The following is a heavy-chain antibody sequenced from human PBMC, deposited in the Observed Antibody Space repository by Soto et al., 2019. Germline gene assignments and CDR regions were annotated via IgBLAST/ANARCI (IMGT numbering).Heavy chain of an antibody. D-gene: IGHD2-8*01. Sequence: ASVKVSSKASGYTFTSYAMHWVRQAPGQGLEWMGWINAGNGNTKYSQKFQGRVTITRDTSASTAYMELSSLRSEDTAVYYCGSWTKRDCTNCVCPYMDGWGKETRITLS. V-gene: IGHV1-3*01. J-gene: IGHJ6*03. CDR3: GSWTKRDCTNCVCPYMDG. CDR1: GYTFTSYA. CDR2: INAGNGNT.